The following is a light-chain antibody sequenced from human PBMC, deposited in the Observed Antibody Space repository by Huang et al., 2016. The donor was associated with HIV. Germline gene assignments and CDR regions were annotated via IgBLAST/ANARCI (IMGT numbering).Light chain of an antibody. CDR2: GAS. V-gene: IGKV3-15*01. CDR1: QSVSSN. CDR3: QQYNNWPPIT. Sequence: EIVMTQSPVTLSVSPGDRATLSCRASQSVSSNLAWYQQKPGRAPRLLSYGASTRATGVPARFSGSGSGTEFTLTISSLQSEDFALYYCQQYNNWPPITFGQGTRLEIK. J-gene: IGKJ5*01.